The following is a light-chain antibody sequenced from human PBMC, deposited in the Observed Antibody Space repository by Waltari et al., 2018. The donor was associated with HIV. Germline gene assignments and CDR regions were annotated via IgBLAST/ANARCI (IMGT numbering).Light chain of an antibody. V-gene: IGLV2-14*01. Sequence: QSALTQPASVSGSPGQSITISCTGTSSDVGGYNYVSWYQQHPGKAPKRMIYEVRKGAAWVSNCLSGSKSGNTASMTISGLQAEDEADYYCSSYTNSSTYVFGTGTKVTVL. CDR2: EVR. CDR1: SSDVGGYNY. CDR3: SSYTNSSTYV. J-gene: IGLJ1*01.